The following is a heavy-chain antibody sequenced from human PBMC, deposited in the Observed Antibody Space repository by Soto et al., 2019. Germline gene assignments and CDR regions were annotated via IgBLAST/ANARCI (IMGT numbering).Heavy chain of an antibody. J-gene: IGHJ5*02. Sequence: EVQLVESGGGLVQPGGSLRLSFAASGFTFSSYAMHWVRQAPGKGLEYVSAISSNGGSTYYANSVKGRFTISRDNSKNTLYLQMGSLRAEDMAVYYCAREVAGRFDPWGQGTLVTVSS. CDR3: AREVAGRFDP. CDR2: ISSNGGST. D-gene: IGHD3-10*01. V-gene: IGHV3-64*01. CDR1: GFTFSSYA.